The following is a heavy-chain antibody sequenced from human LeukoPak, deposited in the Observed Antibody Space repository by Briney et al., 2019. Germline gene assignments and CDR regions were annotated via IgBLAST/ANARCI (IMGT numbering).Heavy chain of an antibody. V-gene: IGHV3-23*01. CDR1: GFTFSSYA. J-gene: IGHJ4*02. CDR3: AKGEPDLGAHRLQAPFDY. D-gene: IGHD3-16*01. CDR2: ISGSGGST. Sequence: PGGSLRLSCAASGFTFSSYAMSWVRQAPGKGLEWVSAISGSGGSTYYADSVKGRFTISRDNSKNTLYLQMNSLRAEDTAVYYCAKGEPDLGAHRLQAPFDYWGQGTLVTVSS.